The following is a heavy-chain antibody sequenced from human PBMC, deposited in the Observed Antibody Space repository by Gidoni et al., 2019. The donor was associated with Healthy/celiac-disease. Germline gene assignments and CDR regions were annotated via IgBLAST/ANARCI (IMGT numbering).Heavy chain of an antibody. CDR3: TLAAAPSSPVYFDY. D-gene: IGHD6-13*01. Sequence: EVQLVESGGGLVKPGGSLRLSCAASGFTFSNAWMSWVRQAPGTGLEWVGRIKSKTDGGTTDYAAPVKGRFTISRDDSKNTLYLQMNSLKTEDTAVYYCTLAAAPSSPVYFDYWGQGTLVTVSS. V-gene: IGHV3-15*01. J-gene: IGHJ4*02. CDR1: GFTFSNAW. CDR2: IKSKTDGGTT.